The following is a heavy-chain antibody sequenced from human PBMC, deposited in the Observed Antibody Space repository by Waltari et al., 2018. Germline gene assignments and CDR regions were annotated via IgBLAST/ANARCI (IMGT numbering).Heavy chain of an antibody. D-gene: IGHD3-10*01. CDR3: ARVEEGSGSLYYYYGMDV. CDR1: GFTFSSYS. Sequence: EVQLVESGGGLVQPGGSLRLSCAASGFTFSSYSMNWVRQAPGKGLEWVSYISSSSSTIYYADSVKGRFTISRDNAKNSLYLQMNSLRAEDTAVYYCARVEEGSGSLYYYYGMDVWGQGTTVTVSS. CDR2: ISSSSSTI. V-gene: IGHV3-48*01. J-gene: IGHJ6*02.